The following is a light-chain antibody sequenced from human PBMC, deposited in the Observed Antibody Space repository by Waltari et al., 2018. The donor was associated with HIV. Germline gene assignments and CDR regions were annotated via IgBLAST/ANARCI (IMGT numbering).Light chain of an antibody. CDR1: TSNIGSYY. Sequence: QSVLTQPPSASGTPGQRVTISCSGSTSNIGSYYVYWYQQLPGTAPKLLIYRNNQRPSGFPDRFSGSKSGTSASLAISGLRSEDEADYYCAAWDDSLSVVFGGGTKLTVL. V-gene: IGLV1-47*01. J-gene: IGLJ2*01. CDR3: AAWDDSLSVV. CDR2: RNN.